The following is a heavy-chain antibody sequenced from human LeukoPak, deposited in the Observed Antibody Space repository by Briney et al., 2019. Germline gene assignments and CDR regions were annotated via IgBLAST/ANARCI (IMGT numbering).Heavy chain of an antibody. V-gene: IGHV5-51*01. CDR3: ARLGYCSGGSCQSHFDY. CDR2: IYYCDSDT. D-gene: IGHD2-15*01. Sequence: GASPKTLCYSSGYSFTSYWIGWVRQMPGKGLGGMGMIYYCDSDTKYSPSFQGQVTISPDKSINTTYLQWSSLKAWDRAMCYCARLGYCSGGSCQSHFDYWVQGTLVTVSS. CDR1: GYSFTSYW. J-gene: IGHJ4*02.